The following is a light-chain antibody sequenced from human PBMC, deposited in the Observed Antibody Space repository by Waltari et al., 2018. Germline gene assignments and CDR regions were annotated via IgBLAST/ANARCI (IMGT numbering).Light chain of an antibody. CDR2: AAS. CDR3: QKYNDVPQP. CDR1: QDINKH. J-gene: IGKJ4*01. Sequence: LHMTQSPSSLSASVGHRVPLSCRASQDINKHLAWYQRKPGKLPQLLIYAASTLHSGVPPRFSGSRSGTEFTLTISSLQPEDFATYYCQKYNDVPQPFGGGTKVEIK. V-gene: IGKV1-27*01.